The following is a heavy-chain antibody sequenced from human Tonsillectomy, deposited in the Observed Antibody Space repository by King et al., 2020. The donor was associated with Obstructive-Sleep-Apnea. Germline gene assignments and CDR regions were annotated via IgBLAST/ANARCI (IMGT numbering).Heavy chain of an antibody. V-gene: IGHV3-7*01. Sequence: VQLVESGGDLVQPGGSLRLSCAASGFIFSDYWMTWVRQAPGKGPEWVANIKRDARDKKYLDSVKGRFTISRENAKNLLFLQMNSLRAEDTAVYYCARTYCDSDRSQWRHIDYWGQGILVTVSS. CDR2: IKRDARDK. D-gene: IGHD2-21*01. CDR1: GFIFSDYW. J-gene: IGHJ4*02. CDR3: ARTYCDSDRSQWRHIDY.